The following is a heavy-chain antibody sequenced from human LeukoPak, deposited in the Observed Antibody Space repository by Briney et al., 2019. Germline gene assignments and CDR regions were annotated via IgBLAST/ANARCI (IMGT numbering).Heavy chain of an antibody. CDR2: IRYDGSNK. Sequence: GGSLRLSCAASGFTFSSYGMHWVRQAPGKGLEGVAFIRYDGSNKYYADSVKGRFTISRDNSKNTLYLQMNSLRAEDTAVYYCAKDPKYCSSTSCYGGVDYWGQGTLVTVSS. J-gene: IGHJ4*02. CDR3: AKDPKYCSSTSCYGGVDY. V-gene: IGHV3-30*02. CDR1: GFTFSSYG. D-gene: IGHD2-2*01.